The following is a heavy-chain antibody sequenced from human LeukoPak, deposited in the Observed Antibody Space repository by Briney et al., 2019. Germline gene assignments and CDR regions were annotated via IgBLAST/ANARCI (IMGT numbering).Heavy chain of an antibody. V-gene: IGHV4-34*01. CDR1: GGSFSGYY. CDR2: INHSGST. CDR3: ARVPITIFGVVIVYYGMDV. Sequence: SETLSLTCAVYGGSFSGYYWSWIRQPPGKGVEWIGEINHSGSTNYNPSLKSRVTISVDTSKNQFSLKLSSVTAADTAVYYCARVPITIFGVVIVYYGMDVWGQGTTVTVSS. J-gene: IGHJ6*02. D-gene: IGHD3-3*01.